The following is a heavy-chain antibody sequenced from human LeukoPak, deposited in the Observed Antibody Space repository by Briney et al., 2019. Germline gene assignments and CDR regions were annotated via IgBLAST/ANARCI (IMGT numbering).Heavy chain of an antibody. J-gene: IGHJ4*02. CDR2: IYSGGST. D-gene: IGHD6-13*01. CDR1: GFTVSSNY. V-gene: IGHV3-53*01. CDR3: ARMYRSSWHYDY. Sequence: PGGSLRLSCAASGFTVSSNYMGWVRQAPGKGLEWVSLIYSGGSTYYADSVKGRFTISRDNSKNMLYLQMNSLRAEDTAVYYCARMYRSSWHYDYWGQGTLVTVSS.